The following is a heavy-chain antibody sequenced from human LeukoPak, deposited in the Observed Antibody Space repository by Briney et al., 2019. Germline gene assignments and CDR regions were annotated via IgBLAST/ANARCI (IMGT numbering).Heavy chain of an antibody. CDR1: GVTFSTYG. Sequence: GGSLRLSCGASGVTFSTYGIHWVRQAPGKGLEWLSFIGYDDKKYFADSVKGRVTISRDNSKNTMYLQMNSLRAEDTAVYYCAKDNIPDGNRYFASWGQGTLVTVSS. V-gene: IGHV3-30*02. D-gene: IGHD2-2*01. J-gene: IGHJ4*02. CDR2: IGYDDKK. CDR3: AKDNIPDGNRYFAS.